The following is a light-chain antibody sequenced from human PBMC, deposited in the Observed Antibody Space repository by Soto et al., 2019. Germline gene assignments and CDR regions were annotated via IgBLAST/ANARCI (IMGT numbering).Light chain of an antibody. CDR1: QRPTSS. Sequence: DIQMTQSPSSLSASVGDRVTIPCRPSQRPTSSLKWYQQKPGKAPRLLSYAASSLQSGVPSRFSGSGSGTEFTLAISSLHPEDFATYYCQHSYSTPPTFGQGTKVEIK. CDR3: QHSYSTPPT. V-gene: IGKV1-39*01. J-gene: IGKJ1*01. CDR2: AAS.